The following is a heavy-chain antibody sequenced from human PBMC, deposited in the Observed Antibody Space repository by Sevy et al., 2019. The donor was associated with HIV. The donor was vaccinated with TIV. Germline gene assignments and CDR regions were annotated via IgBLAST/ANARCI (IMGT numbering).Heavy chain of an antibody. CDR2: IYPGDSDT. CDR3: ARHRPPPVTMVRGVKSPYGMDV. J-gene: IGHJ6*02. Sequence: GESLKISCKGSGYSFTSYWIGWVRQMPGKGLEWMGIIYPGDSDTRYSPSFQGQVTISADKSISTAYLQWSSLKASDTAMYYCARHRPPPVTMVRGVKSPYGMDVWGQGTTVTVSS. V-gene: IGHV5-51*01. D-gene: IGHD3-10*01. CDR1: GYSFTSYW.